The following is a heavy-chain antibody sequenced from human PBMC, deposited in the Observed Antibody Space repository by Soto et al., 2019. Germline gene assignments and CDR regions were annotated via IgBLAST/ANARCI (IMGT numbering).Heavy chain of an antibody. J-gene: IGHJ6*02. CDR2: ISSRGSSI. CDR3: ARGYYDFWSGYYISPYGMDV. V-gene: IGHV3-11*01. Sequence: GGSLRLSCAVSRFTFSDYYMSWIRQAPGKGLEWVSYISSRGSSIYYADSVKGRFTISRDNAKNSLYLQMNGLRAEDTAVYYCARGYYDFWSGYYISPYGMDVWGQGTTVTVSS. D-gene: IGHD3-3*01. CDR1: RFTFSDYY.